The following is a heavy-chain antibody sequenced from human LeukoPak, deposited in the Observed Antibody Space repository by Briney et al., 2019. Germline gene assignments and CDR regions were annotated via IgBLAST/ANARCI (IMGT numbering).Heavy chain of an antibody. CDR3: AKDKGSSWYY. D-gene: IGHD6-13*01. CDR1: GFTFSSYS. CDR2: ISSSDTYI. Sequence: GGSLRLSCAASGFTFSSYSMNWVRQAPGKGLEWVSSISSSDTYIYHADSVKGRFTISRDNSKNTLYLQMNSLRAEDTAVYYCAKDKGSSWYYWGQGTLVTVSS. V-gene: IGHV3-21*04. J-gene: IGHJ4*02.